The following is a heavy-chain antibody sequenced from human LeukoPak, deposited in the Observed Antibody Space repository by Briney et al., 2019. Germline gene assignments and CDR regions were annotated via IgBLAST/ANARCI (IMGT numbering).Heavy chain of an antibody. D-gene: IGHD3-16*01. V-gene: IGHV4-4*07. CDR3: ARANYVWGSYVY. CDR2: IYTGGNT. Sequence: SETLSLTCTVSGGSISDYYWSWIRQPAGRGLEWIGHIYTGGNTNYNPSLESRVTMSVDTSKNQFSLKLRSVTAADTAVYYCARANYVWGSYVYWGQGTLVTVSS. J-gene: IGHJ4*02. CDR1: GGSISDYY.